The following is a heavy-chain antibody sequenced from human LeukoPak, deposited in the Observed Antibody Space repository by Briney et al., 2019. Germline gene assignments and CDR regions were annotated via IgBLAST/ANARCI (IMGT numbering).Heavy chain of an antibody. V-gene: IGHV1-2*06. J-gene: IGHJ4*02. CDR1: GYTFTGYY. D-gene: IGHD3-3*01. CDR2: INPNSGGT. Sequence: ASVKVSCKASGYTFTGYYMHWVRLAPGQGLEWMGRINPNSGGTNYAQKFQGRVTMTRDTSISTAYMELSRLRSDDTAVYYCARDLSSTYDFWSGYYTGEVDYWGQGTLVTVSS. CDR3: ARDLSSTYDFWSGYYTGEVDY.